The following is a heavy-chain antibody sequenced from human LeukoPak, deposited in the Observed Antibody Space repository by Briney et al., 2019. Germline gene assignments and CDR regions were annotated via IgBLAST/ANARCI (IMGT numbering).Heavy chain of an antibody. CDR3: ARGSRDIVVVVAATPRWFDP. CDR2: IYYSGST. V-gene: IGHV4-39*01. Sequence: SETLSLTCTVSGGSISSSSYYWGWIRQPPGKGLEWIGSIYYSGSTYYNPSLKSRVTISVDTSKNQFSLKLSSVTAADTAVYYCARGSRDIVVVVAATPRWFDPWGQGTLVTVSS. CDR1: GGSISSSSYY. J-gene: IGHJ5*02. D-gene: IGHD2-15*01.